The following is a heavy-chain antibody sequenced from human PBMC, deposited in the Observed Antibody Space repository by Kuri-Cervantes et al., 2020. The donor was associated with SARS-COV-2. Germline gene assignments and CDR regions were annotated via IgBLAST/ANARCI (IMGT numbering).Heavy chain of an antibody. D-gene: IGHD2-15*01. CDR2: ISWNSGSI. Sequence: GGSLRLSCAASGFTFADYAMHWVRQAPGKGLEWVSGISWNSGSIGYADSVKGRFTISRDNAKNSLYLQMNSLRAEDTALYYCAKESWYEDSRLGYFDLWGRGTLVTVSS. J-gene: IGHJ2*01. V-gene: IGHV3-9*01. CDR1: GFTFADYA. CDR3: AKESWYEDSRLGYFDL.